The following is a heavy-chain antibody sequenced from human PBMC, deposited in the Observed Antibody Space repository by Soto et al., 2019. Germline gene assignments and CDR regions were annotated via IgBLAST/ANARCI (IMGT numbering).Heavy chain of an antibody. Sequence: QAQLVQSGAEVKEPGASVKVSCKASGYSFTTSGITWVRQAPGQGLEWMGWSSTYNANTNYAQKRQDRVTLPTDTSTSRAYMELRSMRSDDTAVYYCARRLYGDYDYWGQGTLVTVSS. CDR1: GYSFTTSG. CDR3: ARRLYGDYDY. J-gene: IGHJ4*02. V-gene: IGHV1-18*01. D-gene: IGHD4-17*01. CDR2: SSTYNANT.